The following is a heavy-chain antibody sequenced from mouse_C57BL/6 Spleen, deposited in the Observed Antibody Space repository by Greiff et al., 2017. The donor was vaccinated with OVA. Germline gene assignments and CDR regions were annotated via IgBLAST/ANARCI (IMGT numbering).Heavy chain of an antibody. D-gene: IGHD1-1*01. CDR3: ARVDTTVVGTNAMDD. Sequence: QVQLQQPGAELVKPGASVKLSCKASGYTFTSYWMHWVQQRPGQGLEWIGMIHPNSGSTNYNEKFKGQATLTVDKSSSTAYMQLSSLKSEDSAVYYCARVDTTVVGTNAMDDWGQGTSVTVSS. V-gene: IGHV1-64*01. CDR1: GYTFTSYW. J-gene: IGHJ4*01. CDR2: IHPNSGST.